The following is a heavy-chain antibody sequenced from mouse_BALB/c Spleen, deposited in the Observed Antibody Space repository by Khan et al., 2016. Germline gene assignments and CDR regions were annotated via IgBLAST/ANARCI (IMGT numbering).Heavy chain of an antibody. CDR2: ISSGNNT. D-gene: IGHD1-1*01. CDR1: GFTFSSYA. V-gene: IGHV5-6-5*01. CDR3: TGGVIMVVDFFDY. Sequence: EVELVESGGGLVKPGGSLKLSCAASGFTFSSYAMSWVRQTPEKRLEWVASISSGNNTYYPDSVKGRFTISRDNARNILYLQMSSLRSEDTAMHYSTGGVIMVVDFFDYWGQGTTLTVSS. J-gene: IGHJ2*01.